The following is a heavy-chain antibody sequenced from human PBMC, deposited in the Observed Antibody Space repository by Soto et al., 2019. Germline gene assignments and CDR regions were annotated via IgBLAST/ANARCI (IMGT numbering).Heavy chain of an antibody. CDR2: IYPGDSDN. CDR3: ARPPSGSGVYNDAFDI. V-gene: IGHV5-51*01. CDR1: GYSFTSYW. J-gene: IGHJ3*02. D-gene: IGHD3-3*01. Sequence: GESLKISCKGSGYSFTSYWIGWVRQMPGKGLEWMGIIYPGDSDNRYSPSFQGKVTISADKSISTAYLQWSSLKASDTAMYYCARPPSGSGVYNDAFDIWGQGTMVTVSS.